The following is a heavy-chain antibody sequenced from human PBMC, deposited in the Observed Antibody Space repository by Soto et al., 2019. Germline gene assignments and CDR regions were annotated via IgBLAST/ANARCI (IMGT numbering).Heavy chain of an antibody. J-gene: IGHJ4*02. V-gene: IGHV3-53*01. CDR3: ATDRGGGGY. CDR1: GFTVSNNY. Sequence: EVQLVESGGGLIQPGGSLRLSCAVSGFTVSNNYMSWVRQAPGKGLEGVSVIYSGGYTAYGDSVKGRFTISRDNSKNTLYLKIKSLGAEDPAVFYWATDRGGGGYWGQGTLVTVSS. CDR2: IYSGGYT. D-gene: IGHD3-10*01.